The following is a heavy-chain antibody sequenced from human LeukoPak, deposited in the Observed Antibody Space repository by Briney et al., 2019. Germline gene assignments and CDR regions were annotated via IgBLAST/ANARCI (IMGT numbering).Heavy chain of an antibody. CDR2: FDPEDGET. CDR1: GYTLTELS. CDR3: ARVRWRDYYYMDV. V-gene: IGHV1-24*01. Sequence: ASVKVSCKVSGYTLTELSMHWVRQAPGKGLEWMGGFDPEDGETIYAQKFQGRVTITTDESTSTAYMGLSSLRSEDTAVYYCARVRWRDYYYMDVWGKGTTVTVSS. D-gene: IGHD2-15*01. J-gene: IGHJ6*03.